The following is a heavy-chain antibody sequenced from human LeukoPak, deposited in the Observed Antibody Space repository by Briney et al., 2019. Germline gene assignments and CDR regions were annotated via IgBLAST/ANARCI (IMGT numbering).Heavy chain of an antibody. D-gene: IGHD3-22*01. V-gene: IGHV3-21*01. J-gene: IGHJ4*02. Sequence: PGGSLRLSCAASGFTFSSYSMNWVRQAPGKGLEWVSSISSSSSYIYYADSVKGRFTISRDNAKNSLYLQMNSLRAEDTAVYYCARGCEGVVVSTTPDYWGQGTLVTVSS. CDR2: ISSSSSYI. CDR1: GFTFSSYS. CDR3: ARGCEGVVVSTTPDY.